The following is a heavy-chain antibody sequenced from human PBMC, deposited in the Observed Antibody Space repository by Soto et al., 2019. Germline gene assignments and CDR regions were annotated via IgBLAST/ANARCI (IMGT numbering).Heavy chain of an antibody. D-gene: IGHD3-3*01. CDR1: GFTFSGSA. CDR2: IRSKANSYAT. Sequence: GGSLRLSCAASGFTFSGSAMHWVRQASGKGLEWVGRIRSKANSYATAYAASVKGRFTISRDDSKNTAYLQMNSLKTEDTAVYYCTRLTLGYDFWSGYRTDVWGKGTTVTVSS. V-gene: IGHV3-73*01. J-gene: IGHJ6*04. CDR3: TRLTLGYDFWSGYRTDV.